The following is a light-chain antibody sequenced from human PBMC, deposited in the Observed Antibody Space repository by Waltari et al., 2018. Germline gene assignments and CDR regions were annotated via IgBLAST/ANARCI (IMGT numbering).Light chain of an antibody. CDR2: DNT. Sequence: QSVLPQPPSLSGAPGQRVTISCPGSSSNIGASIGVQCYHQFPGTAPKLLIYDNTNRPSGVPARFSGSKSGTSASLAITGLQAEDEADYYCQSYDSSLRGFYVFGTGTKVTV. V-gene: IGLV1-40*01. J-gene: IGLJ1*01. CDR3: QSYDSSLRGFYV. CDR1: SSNIGASIG.